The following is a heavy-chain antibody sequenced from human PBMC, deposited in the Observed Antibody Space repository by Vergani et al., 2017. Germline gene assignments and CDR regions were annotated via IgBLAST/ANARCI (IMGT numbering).Heavy chain of an antibody. CDR1: GYTFTSYA. Sequence: QVQLVQSGAEVKEPGASVKVSCKASGYTFTSYALHWVRQAPGQRLEWMGWINAGNGNTKYSQKFQGGVTITRDTSASTAYMELSSLRSEDTAVYYCARDELPYSSSSGNWFDPWGQGTLVTVSS. V-gene: IGHV1-3*01. CDR3: ARDELPYSSSSGNWFDP. CDR2: INAGNGNT. J-gene: IGHJ5*02. D-gene: IGHD6-6*01.